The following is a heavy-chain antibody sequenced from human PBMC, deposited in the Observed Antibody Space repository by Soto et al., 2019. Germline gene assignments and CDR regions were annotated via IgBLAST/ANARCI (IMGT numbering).Heavy chain of an antibody. CDR1: GFSFRHAW. J-gene: IGHJ3*02. D-gene: IGHD3-16*02. V-gene: IGHV3-15*07. Sequence: DVQLVESGGGLVKPGGSLRLSCAASGFSFRHAWMNWVRHTPGKGLEWVGRIKSQIDGGTTDYAAPVNGRFTISKDDSKDTVYLQMNSLKIEDTALYYCTTHIVALDAFDMWGQGTMVTVSS. CDR2: IKSQIDGGTT. CDR3: TTHIVALDAFDM.